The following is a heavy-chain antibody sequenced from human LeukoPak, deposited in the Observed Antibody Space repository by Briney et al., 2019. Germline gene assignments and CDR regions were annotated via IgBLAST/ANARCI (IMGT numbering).Heavy chain of an antibody. J-gene: IGHJ5*02. Sequence: SETLSLTCTVSGYSIGSGYYWGWIRQPPGKGREVIGSIYHSVNTYYNPSLKNRVTMSVDTSKNQFSLRLRSVTAADTAVYYCARGQSRLAWFDPWGQGTLVTVSS. D-gene: IGHD6-19*01. V-gene: IGHV4-38-2*02. CDR1: GYSIGSGYY. CDR2: IYHSVNT. CDR3: ARGQSRLAWFDP.